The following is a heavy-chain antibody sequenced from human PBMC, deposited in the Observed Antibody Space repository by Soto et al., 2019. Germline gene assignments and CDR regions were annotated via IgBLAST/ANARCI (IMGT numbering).Heavy chain of an antibody. V-gene: IGHV3-53*01. CDR2: IYSGGST. J-gene: IGHJ4*02. CDR3: ARDGASGWYPDSFDS. CDR1: GFTVSSNY. Sequence: EVQLVESGGGLIQPGGSLRLSCAASGFTVSSNYMSWVRQAPGKGLEWVSVIYSGGSTYYADSVKGRFTISRDNSKTTLYLQMTSLRAEDTAVYYCARDGASGWYPDSFDSWGQGTLVTVSS. D-gene: IGHD6-19*01.